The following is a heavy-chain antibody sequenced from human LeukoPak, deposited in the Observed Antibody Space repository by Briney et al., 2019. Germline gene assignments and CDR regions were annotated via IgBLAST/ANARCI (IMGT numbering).Heavy chain of an antibody. Sequence: GGCLRLSCAVSGLTFSSYDMNWSRQAPGKVLDLVSSLTTDSRYIYYAYSVNCRCTISRDNAKSSLYLEINNPSAEDTAVYYCARGGMTAIRRDAFDIWGQGAKVTASS. V-gene: IGHV3-21*01. CDR2: LTTDSRYI. CDR3: ARGGMTAIRRDAFDI. J-gene: IGHJ3*02. D-gene: IGHD2-21*02. CDR1: GLTFSSYD.